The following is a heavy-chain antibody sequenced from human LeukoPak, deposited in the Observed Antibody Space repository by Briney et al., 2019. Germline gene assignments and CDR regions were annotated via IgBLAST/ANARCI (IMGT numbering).Heavy chain of an antibody. CDR3: AKDQYSSGWYFDY. CDR1: GFTVSSSY. Sequence: GGSLRLSCAASGFTVSSSYMSWVRQAPGKGLEWVSVIYSGGSTYYADSVKGRFTISRDNSKNTLYLQMNSLGVEDTAIYYCAKDQYSSGWYFDYWGQGTLVTVSS. D-gene: IGHD6-19*01. J-gene: IGHJ4*02. CDR2: IYSGGST. V-gene: IGHV3-53*01.